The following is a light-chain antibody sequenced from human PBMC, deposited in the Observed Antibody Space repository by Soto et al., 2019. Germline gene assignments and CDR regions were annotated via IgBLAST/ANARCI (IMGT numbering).Light chain of an antibody. Sequence: ALTQPPSASGSPGQSVTISCTGTSSDVGYYNYVSWYQQHPGKAPKLMIYEVTKRPSGVPDRFSGSKSGNTASLTVSGLQADDEADYYCSSYAGSNNYVFGTGTKVTVL. CDR3: SSYAGSNNYV. CDR2: EVT. CDR1: SSDVGYYNY. J-gene: IGLJ1*01. V-gene: IGLV2-8*01.